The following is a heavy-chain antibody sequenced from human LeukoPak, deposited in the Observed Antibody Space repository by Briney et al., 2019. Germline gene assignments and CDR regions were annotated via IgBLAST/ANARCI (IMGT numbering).Heavy chain of an antibody. CDR1: GGSISSYY. D-gene: IGHD6-13*01. V-gene: IGHV4-59*01. Sequence: PSETLSLTCTVSGGSISSYYWSWIRQPPGKGLEWIGYIYYSGSTNYNPSLKSRVTISVDTSKNQFSLKLSSVTAADTAVYYCARGRSSSWYEVGYWGQGTLVTVSS. CDR3: ARGRSSSWYEVGY. J-gene: IGHJ4*02. CDR2: IYYSGST.